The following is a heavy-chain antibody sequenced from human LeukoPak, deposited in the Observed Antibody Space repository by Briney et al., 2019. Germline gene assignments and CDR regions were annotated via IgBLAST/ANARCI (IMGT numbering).Heavy chain of an antibody. J-gene: IGHJ4*02. V-gene: IGHV1-8*01. CDR2: MNPNSGNT. CDR3: ARGWVPAAMRTGRTKYYFDY. D-gene: IGHD2-2*01. CDR1: GYTFTSYD. Sequence: ASVKVSCKASGYTFTSYDINWVRQATGQGLEWMGWMNPNSGNTGYARKFQGRVTMTRNTSISTAYMELSSLRSEDTAVYYCARGWVPAAMRTGRTKYYFDYWGQGTLVTVSS.